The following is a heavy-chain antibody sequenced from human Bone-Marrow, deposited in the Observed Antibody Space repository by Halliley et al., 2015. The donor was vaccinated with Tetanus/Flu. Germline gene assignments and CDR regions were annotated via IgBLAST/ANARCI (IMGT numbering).Heavy chain of an antibody. D-gene: IGHD2-15*01. CDR3: AVVEEAGNGPLY. J-gene: IGHJ4*02. V-gene: IGHV4-59*11. CDR1: SGSINTHY. CDR2: FYRNGSP. Sequence: TLSLTCSVSSGSINTHYWSWIRQSPGKGLEWISFFYRNGSPEYNPSLGSRVTMSLDTPSKQFSLHLSSVTAADTAVYYCAVVEEAGNGPLYWGQGVQVSVSS.